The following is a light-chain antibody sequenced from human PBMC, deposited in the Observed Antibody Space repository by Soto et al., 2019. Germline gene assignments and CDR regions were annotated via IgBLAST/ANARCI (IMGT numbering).Light chain of an antibody. CDR1: QSVSSK. CDR3: QQYNNWPQT. Sequence: ELVMTQSPVTLSVSPGERATLSCRASQSVSSKLAWYQQKPGQAPRLLIYGASTRATGIPARFSGSGSGTGFTLSICTLQSEDFAVYYGQQYNNWPQTFGQGTKLEVK. CDR2: GAS. J-gene: IGKJ2*01. V-gene: IGKV3-15*01.